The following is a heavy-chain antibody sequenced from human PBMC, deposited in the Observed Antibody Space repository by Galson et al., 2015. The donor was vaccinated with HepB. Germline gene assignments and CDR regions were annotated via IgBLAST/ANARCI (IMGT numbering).Heavy chain of an antibody. CDR3: GNWGSS. V-gene: IGHV3-74*01. Sequence: SLRLSCAASGFTFTDDWMQWVRQAPGKGLEWVSRINSDVSTTSYTDSVKGRFTISRDNAKNTLYLQMNSLRAEDTAVYYCGNWGSSWGQGTLVTVSS. CDR2: INSDVSTT. CDR1: GFTFTDDW. J-gene: IGHJ5*02. D-gene: IGHD7-27*01.